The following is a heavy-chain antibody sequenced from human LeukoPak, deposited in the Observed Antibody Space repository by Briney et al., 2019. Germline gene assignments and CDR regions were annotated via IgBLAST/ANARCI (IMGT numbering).Heavy chain of an antibody. V-gene: IGHV4-34*01. CDR2: IYHIRST. D-gene: IGHD3-16*02. CDR1: LGSSTGYF. J-gene: IGHJ3*02. Sequence: SETLSVTPVDYLGSSTGYFWSWVGQPPPKGREWIGEIYHIRSTKYNPSLPSRVTISVDTSKNQFSLKLSSVTAADTAVYYCARMPYVWGSYRPRNAFDIWAEETSDSVS. CDR3: ARMPYVWGSYRPRNAFDI.